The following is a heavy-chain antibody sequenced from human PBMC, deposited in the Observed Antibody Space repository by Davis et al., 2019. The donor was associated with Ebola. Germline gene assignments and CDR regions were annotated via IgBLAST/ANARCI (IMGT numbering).Heavy chain of an antibody. J-gene: IGHJ4*02. V-gene: IGHV4-30-4*01. Sequence: PSETLSLTCTVSGGSISSGDYYWSWIRQPPGKGLEWIGYIYYSGSTYYNPSLKSRVTISVDTSKNQFSLKLSSVTAADTAVYYCAKAQGLYYYDSSGPYYFDYWGQGTLVTVSS. D-gene: IGHD3-22*01. CDR2: IYYSGST. CDR3: AKAQGLYYYDSSGPYYFDY. CDR1: GGSISSGDYY.